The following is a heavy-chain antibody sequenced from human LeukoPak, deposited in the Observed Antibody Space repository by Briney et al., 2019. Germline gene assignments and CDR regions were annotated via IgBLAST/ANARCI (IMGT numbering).Heavy chain of an antibody. CDR3: ARDTGLTHYFDP. CDR1: GYAFTNYG. D-gene: IGHD2-15*01. V-gene: IGHV1-18*01. J-gene: IGHJ5*02. Sequence: ASVTVSCKTSGYAFTNYGLNWVRQAPGQGLEWVGWVSGHNGNTDYAPRFQGRVTMTTDTSTKTAYMELSSLTSDDTAVYYCARDTGLTHYFDPWGQGTLVTVSS. CDR2: VSGHNGNT.